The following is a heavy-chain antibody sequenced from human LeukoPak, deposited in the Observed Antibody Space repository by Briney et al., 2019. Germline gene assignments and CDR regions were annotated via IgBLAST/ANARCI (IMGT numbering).Heavy chain of an antibody. CDR3: AREVSGTNSFDY. V-gene: IGHV4-59*01. CDR2: IYYSGST. D-gene: IGHD1-1*01. Sequence: GSLRLSCATSGFTFSNAWMNWIRQPPGKGLEWIGYIYYSGSTNYNPSLKSRVTISVDTSKNQFSLKLSSVTAADTAVYYCAREVSGTNSFDYWGQGTLVTVSS. J-gene: IGHJ4*02. CDR1: GFTFSNAW.